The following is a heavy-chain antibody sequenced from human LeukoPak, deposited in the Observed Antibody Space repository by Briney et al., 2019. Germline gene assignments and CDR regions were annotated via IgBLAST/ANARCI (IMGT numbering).Heavy chain of an antibody. CDR3: AKGGYCSGFGCFSHNWFDP. V-gene: IGHV3-23*01. CDR1: GFRFSTFA. CDR2: ISGNGDRT. Sequence: GGSLRLSCTASGFRFSTFAMSWVRQAPGKGLEWVSTISGNGDRTYYADSVKGRFTISRDNSNNTQYLQMTSLRAEDTAIYYCAKGGYCSGFGCFSHNWFDPWGQGTLVTVSS. J-gene: IGHJ5*02. D-gene: IGHD2-15*01.